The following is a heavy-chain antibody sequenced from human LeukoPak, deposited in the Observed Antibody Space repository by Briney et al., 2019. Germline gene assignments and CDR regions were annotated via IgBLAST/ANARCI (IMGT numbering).Heavy chain of an antibody. Sequence: SETLSLTCDVSGGSITQTNYWTWVRQPPGKGLEWIGEVNLQGSTNYNPSLMRRVAISVDTSANHVSLQLTSVTAADTAVYYCARGRYDSSGYPDYWGQGTLVTVSS. D-gene: IGHD3-22*01. CDR1: GGSITQTNY. CDR3: ARGRYDSSGYPDY. V-gene: IGHV4-4*02. CDR2: VNLQGST. J-gene: IGHJ4*02.